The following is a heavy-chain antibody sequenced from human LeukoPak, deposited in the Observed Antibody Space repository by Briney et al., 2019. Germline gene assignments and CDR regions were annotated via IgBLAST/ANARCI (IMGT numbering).Heavy chain of an antibody. Sequence: GGSLRLSCAASGFTFDDYAMHWVRQAPGKGLECVSLISGNCGATYYAESVNVYGRFTMSRDNSKNSLYLQMNRLRAEDTALYYCVKGIYCGGDCHIPVGIDYWGQGTLVTVSS. D-gene: IGHD2-21*02. V-gene: IGHV3-43*02. J-gene: IGHJ4*02. CDR3: VKGIYCGGDCHIPVGIDY. CDR1: GFTFDDYA. CDR2: ISGNCGAT.